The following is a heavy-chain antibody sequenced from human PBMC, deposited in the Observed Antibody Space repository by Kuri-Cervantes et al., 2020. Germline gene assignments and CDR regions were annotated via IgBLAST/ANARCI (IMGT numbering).Heavy chain of an antibody. J-gene: IGHJ6*03. CDR2: INHSGST. V-gene: IGHV4-34*01. D-gene: IGHD4-11*01. CDR1: GGSFSGYY. Sequence: GSLRLSCAVYGGSFSGYYWNWIRQPPGKGLEWIGEINHSGSTNYNPSLKSRVTILVDTSKNQFSLKLSSVTAADTAVYYCARGGGDYSPYYYMDVWGKGTTVTVSS. CDR3: ARGGGDYSPYYYMDV.